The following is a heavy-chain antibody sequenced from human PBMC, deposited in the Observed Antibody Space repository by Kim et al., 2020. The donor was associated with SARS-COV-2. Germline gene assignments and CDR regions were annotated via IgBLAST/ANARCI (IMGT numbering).Heavy chain of an antibody. Sequence: ASVKVSCKASGYTFISYYMHWVRQAPGQGLEWMGIINPNGGTTTYAQKFQGRVTMTRDTSTSTVYMELSSLRSEDTAVYYCARTYRLGMDGNAFEIWGQG. J-gene: IGHJ3*02. CDR2: INPNGGTT. CDR3: ARTYRLGMDGNAFEI. CDR1: GYTFISYY. V-gene: IGHV1-46*01. D-gene: IGHD3-9*01.